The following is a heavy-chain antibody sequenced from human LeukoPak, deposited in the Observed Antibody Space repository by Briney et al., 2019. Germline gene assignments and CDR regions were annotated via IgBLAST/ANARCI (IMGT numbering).Heavy chain of an antibody. CDR2: IYYSGST. Sequence: SETLSLTCTVSGGSISSGDYYWSWIRQPPGKGLEWIGYIYYSGSTYYNLSLKSRVTISVDTSKNQFSLKLSSVTAADTAVYYCARVRAAAGSILIDYWGQGTLVTVSS. CDR3: ARVRAAAGSILIDY. V-gene: IGHV4-30-4*08. D-gene: IGHD6-13*01. CDR1: GGSISSGDYY. J-gene: IGHJ4*02.